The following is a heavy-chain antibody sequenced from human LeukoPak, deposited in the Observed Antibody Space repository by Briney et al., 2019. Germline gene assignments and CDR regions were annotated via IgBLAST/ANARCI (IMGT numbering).Heavy chain of an antibody. V-gene: IGHV3-9*01. CDR1: GFTFDNCA. CDR2: INWNSGNI. J-gene: IGHJ3*02. D-gene: IGHD6-19*01. CDR3: ATTVAGTRNGFDI. Sequence: PGGSLRLSCAASGFTFDNCAMHWVRQAPGKGLEWVSGINWNSGNIGYADSVKGRFTISRDNAKNSLYLQMNSLRAEDTALYYCATTVAGTRNGFDIWGQGTMVTVSS.